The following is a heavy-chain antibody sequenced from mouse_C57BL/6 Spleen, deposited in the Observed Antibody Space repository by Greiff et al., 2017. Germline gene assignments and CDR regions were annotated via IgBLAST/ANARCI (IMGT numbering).Heavy chain of an antibody. Sequence: QVQLQQPGAELVMPGASVKLSCKASGYTFTSYWMHWVKQRPGQGLEWIGEIDPSDSYTNYNQKFKGKSTLTVDKSSSTAYMQLSSLTSEDSAVYYCARWPRGYAMDYWGQGTSVTVSS. CDR2: IDPSDSYT. CDR3: ARWPRGYAMDY. J-gene: IGHJ4*01. V-gene: IGHV1-69*01. CDR1: GYTFTSYW.